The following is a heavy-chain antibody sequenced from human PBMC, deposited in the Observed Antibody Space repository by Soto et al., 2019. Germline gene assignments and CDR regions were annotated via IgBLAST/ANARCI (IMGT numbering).Heavy chain of an antibody. CDR1: GYTFTRYT. V-gene: IGHV1-3*01. J-gene: IGHJ5*02. CDR3: ARGIATGQLDP. Sequence: GASVKVSCKASGYTFTRYTMNWVRQAPGQRLEWMGWINPDNGNTKSSQKFQDRVILTRDTSASTAYMDLSSLRSEDTAVYYCARGIATGQLDPWGQGTLVTVPS. D-gene: IGHD2-15*01. CDR2: INPDNGNT.